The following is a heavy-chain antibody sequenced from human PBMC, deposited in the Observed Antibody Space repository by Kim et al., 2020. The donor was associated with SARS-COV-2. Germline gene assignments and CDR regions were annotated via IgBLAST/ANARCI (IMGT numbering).Heavy chain of an antibody. CDR3: ARIRGSSGHGAFDI. J-gene: IGHJ3*02. V-gene: IGHV3-11*03. D-gene: IGHD6-19*01. CDR2: ISSSSGYT. CDR1: GFTFSAYY. Sequence: GGSLRLSCAASGFTFSAYYMSWIRQAPGKGLEWVSYISSSSGYTDYADSVKGRFTISRDNAKNSLYLQMNSLRAEDTAVYYCARIRGSSGHGAFDIGGQGTMVTVSS.